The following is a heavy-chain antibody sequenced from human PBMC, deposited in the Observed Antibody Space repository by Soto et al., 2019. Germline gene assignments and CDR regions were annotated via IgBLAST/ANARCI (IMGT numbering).Heavy chain of an antibody. Sequence: EVQLVESGGGLIQPGGSLRLSCAASGFAVSSNYMSWVRQVPGKGLEWVSVIYSDGRTYYADSVKGRFTISRDKSKNTLYLQMNSLRAEDTAVYYCARAGGSWCFGYWGQGTLVTVSS. J-gene: IGHJ4*02. CDR3: ARAGGSWCFGY. CDR2: IYSDGRT. D-gene: IGHD6-13*01. CDR1: GFAVSSNY. V-gene: IGHV3-53*01.